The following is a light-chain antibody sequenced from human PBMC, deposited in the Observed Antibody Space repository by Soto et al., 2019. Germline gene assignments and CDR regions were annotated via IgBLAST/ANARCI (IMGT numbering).Light chain of an antibody. J-gene: IGKJ4*01. V-gene: IGKV3-20*01. CDR2: GAS. CDR1: QSVSNNY. Sequence: EIVLMQSPGTLSLSPGERATLSCRASQSVSNNYVAWYQQKPGQAPRLLIAGASSRATGIPDRFSGRGSGTDFTLTISRLEPEYCAVYYCQQYGTSPPLTFGGGTKVEIK. CDR3: QQYGTSPPLT.